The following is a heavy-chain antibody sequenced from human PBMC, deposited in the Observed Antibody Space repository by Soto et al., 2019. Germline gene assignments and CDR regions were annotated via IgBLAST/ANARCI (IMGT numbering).Heavy chain of an antibody. D-gene: IGHD3-3*01. CDR3: ARSRGPHYDFWSRHWGPDP. J-gene: IGHJ5*02. CDR2: IIPIFGTA. V-gene: IGHV1-69*13. Sequence: VSSVKVSCKASGGTFSSYAISWVRQAPGQGLEWMGGIIPIFGTANYAQKFQGRVTITADESTSTAYMELSSLRSEDTAVYYCARSRGPHYDFWSRHWGPDPWGQGTLVIVSS. CDR1: GGTFSSYA.